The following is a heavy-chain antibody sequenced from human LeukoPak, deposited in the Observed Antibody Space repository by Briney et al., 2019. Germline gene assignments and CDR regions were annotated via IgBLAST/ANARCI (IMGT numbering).Heavy chain of an antibody. V-gene: IGHV4-34*01. CDR3: ARGRLGHYDFWSGCSYPTPHYYMDV. J-gene: IGHJ6*03. CDR2: INHSGST. D-gene: IGHD3-3*01. Sequence: SETLSLTCAVYGGSFSGYYWSWIRQPPGKGLEWIGEINHSGSTNYNPSLKSRVTISVDTSKNQFSLKLSSVTAADTAVYYCARGRLGHYDFWSGCSYPTPHYYMDVWGKGTTVTVSS. CDR1: GGSFSGYY.